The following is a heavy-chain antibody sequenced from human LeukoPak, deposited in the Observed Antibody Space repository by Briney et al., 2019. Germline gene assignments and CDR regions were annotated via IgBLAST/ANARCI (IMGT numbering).Heavy chain of an antibody. CDR2: IYYSGST. J-gene: IGHJ4*02. D-gene: IGHD5-12*01. V-gene: IGHV4-39*01. Sequence: KPSEALSLTCTVSGGSISSSSYYWGWIRQPPGKGLEWIGSIYYSGSTYYNPSLKSRVTISVDTSKNQFSLKLSSVTAADTAVYYCARSGYSGLDYWGQGTLVTVSS. CDR3: ARSGYSGLDY. CDR1: GGSISSSSYY.